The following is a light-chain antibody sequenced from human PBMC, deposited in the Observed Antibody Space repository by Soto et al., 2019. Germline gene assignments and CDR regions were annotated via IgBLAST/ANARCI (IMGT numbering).Light chain of an antibody. Sequence: EIVLTQSPDTLSLSPGERATLSCRANQSVSSNFLAWYQQKPGQAPRLLISGASNRATGIPDRFSGSGSGTDFTLTISRLEPEDFAVYFCHQYGSSLGTFGQGTKVEI. CDR1: QSVSSNF. CDR2: GAS. V-gene: IGKV3-20*01. CDR3: HQYGSSLGT. J-gene: IGKJ2*01.